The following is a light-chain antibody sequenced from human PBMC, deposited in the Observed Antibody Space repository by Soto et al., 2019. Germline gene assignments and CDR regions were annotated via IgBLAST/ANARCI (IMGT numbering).Light chain of an antibody. CDR1: SSNIGSNT. J-gene: IGLJ2*01. CDR3: AVWDDSLNGEV. V-gene: IGLV1-44*01. CDR2: SNN. Sequence: QSVLTQPPSASGTPGQRVTISCSGSSSNIGSNTVNWYQQLPGTAPKLFIYSNNQRPSGVPDRFSGSKSGTSASLAISGLQSEDEADYYCAVWDDSLNGEVFGGGTKVTVL.